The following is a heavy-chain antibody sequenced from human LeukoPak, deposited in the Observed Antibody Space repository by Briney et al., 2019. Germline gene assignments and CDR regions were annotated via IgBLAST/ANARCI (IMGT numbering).Heavy chain of an antibody. CDR3: ARELITRFSFPNWFDP. J-gene: IGHJ5*02. V-gene: IGHV4-34*01. CDR2: INHSGST. CDR1: GGSFSGFY. D-gene: IGHD3-9*01. Sequence: SETLSLTCAVYGGSFSGFYWSWIRQPPGKGLEWIGEINHSGSTNYNPSLKSRVTISVDTSKNQFSLKLSSVTAADTAVYYCARELITRFSFPNWFDPWGQGVLVTVSS.